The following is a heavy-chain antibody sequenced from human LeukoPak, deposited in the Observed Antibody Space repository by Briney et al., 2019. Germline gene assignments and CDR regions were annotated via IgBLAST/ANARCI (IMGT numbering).Heavy chain of an antibody. Sequence: GASVKVSCKASGGTFSSYAISGVRQAPGQGLEWMVGIIPIFGTANYAQKFQGRVTITTDESTSTAYMELSSLRSEDTAVYYCARRTIVVVPAARMEDYYCYMDVWGKGTTVTVSS. CDR3: ARRTIVVVPAARMEDYYCYMDV. V-gene: IGHV1-69*05. CDR2: IIPIFGTA. D-gene: IGHD2-2*01. CDR1: GGTFSSYA. J-gene: IGHJ6*03.